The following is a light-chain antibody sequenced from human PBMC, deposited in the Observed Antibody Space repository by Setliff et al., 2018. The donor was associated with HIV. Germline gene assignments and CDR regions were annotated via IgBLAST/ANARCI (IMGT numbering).Light chain of an antibody. CDR2: EVS. J-gene: IGLJ1*01. CDR1: SGDVGFYNF. Sequence: QSVLTQHASVSGSPGQSITISCTGTSGDVGFYNFVSRYQLHPGKAPKLIIYEVSNRPSGVSNRFSGSKSGNTASLTISGLQPEDGADYYCSYYTNSVTLVFGTGTKGTVL. V-gene: IGLV2-14*01. CDR3: SYYTNSVTLV.